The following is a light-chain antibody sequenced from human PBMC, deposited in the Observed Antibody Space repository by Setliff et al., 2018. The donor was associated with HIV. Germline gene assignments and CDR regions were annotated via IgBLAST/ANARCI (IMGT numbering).Light chain of an antibody. J-gene: IGLJ1*01. CDR1: SSDVGGYSY. V-gene: IGLV2-14*01. Sequence: QSALAQPASVSGSPGQSITISCTGTSSDVGGYSYVSWYQQHPGKAPKLIIYEVRNRPSGVSNRFSGSKSGNTASLTISGPQAEDEADYYCSSYAITNTLPFGTGTKVTV. CDR3: SSYAITNTLP. CDR2: EVR.